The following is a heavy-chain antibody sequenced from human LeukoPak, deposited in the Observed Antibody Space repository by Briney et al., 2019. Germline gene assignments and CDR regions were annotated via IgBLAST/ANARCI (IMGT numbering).Heavy chain of an antibody. CDR3: AKFTTYYYGSGSYYDY. V-gene: IGHV3-23*01. CDR2: ISGSGDST. Sequence: GGSLRLSCAASGFTFSSYAMSWVRQAPGKGLEWVSTISGSGDSTYYADSVKGRFTISRDNSKNTLYLQMNSLRAEDTAVYYCAKFTTYYYGSGSYYDYWGQGTLVTVSS. D-gene: IGHD3-10*01. CDR1: GFTFSSYA. J-gene: IGHJ4*02.